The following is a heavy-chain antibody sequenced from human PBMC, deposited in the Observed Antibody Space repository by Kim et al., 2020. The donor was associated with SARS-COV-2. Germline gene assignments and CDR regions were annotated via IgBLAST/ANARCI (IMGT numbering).Heavy chain of an antibody. Sequence: GGSLRLSCAASGFTFSGYWMSWVRQAPGKGLEWVANKKQDGGEEYYVDSVKGRFTISRDNAKNSLYLQMNSLRAEDTAVYYCARVGPTAFDYWGQGTLVTVSS. V-gene: IGHV3-7*01. D-gene: IGHD1-26*01. CDR2: KKQDGGEE. J-gene: IGHJ4*02. CDR3: ARVGPTAFDY. CDR1: GFTFSGYW.